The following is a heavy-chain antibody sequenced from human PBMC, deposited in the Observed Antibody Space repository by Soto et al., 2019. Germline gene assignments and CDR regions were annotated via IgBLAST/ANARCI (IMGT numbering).Heavy chain of an antibody. V-gene: IGHV1-3*01. CDR2: INAGNGNT. Sequence: ASVKVSCKASGYTFTSYAMNWVRQAPGQRLEWMGWINAGNGNTKYSQKFQGRVTITRDTSASTAYMELSSLRSEDTAMYYCARDPGYSYGYNWGQGTLVTVSS. D-gene: IGHD5-18*01. J-gene: IGHJ4*02. CDR3: ARDPGYSYGYN. CDR1: GYTFTSYA.